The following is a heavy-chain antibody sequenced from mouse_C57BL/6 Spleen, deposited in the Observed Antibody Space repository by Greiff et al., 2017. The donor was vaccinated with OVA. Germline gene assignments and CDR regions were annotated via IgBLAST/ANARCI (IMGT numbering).Heavy chain of an antibody. CDR2: IDPSDSYT. V-gene: IGHV1-59*01. CDR1: GYTFTSYW. J-gene: IGHJ3*01. D-gene: IGHD2-2*01. Sequence: QVQLQQSGAELVRPGTSVKLSCKASGYTFTSYWMHWVKQRPGQGLEWIGVIDPSDSYTNYNQKFKGKATLTVDTSSSTAYMQLSSLTSEDSAVYYCARYYGYDGGFAYWGQGTLVTVSA. CDR3: ARYYGYDGGFAY.